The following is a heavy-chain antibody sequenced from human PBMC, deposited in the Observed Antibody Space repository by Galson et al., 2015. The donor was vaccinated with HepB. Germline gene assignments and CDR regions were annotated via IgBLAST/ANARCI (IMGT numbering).Heavy chain of an antibody. Sequence: SLRLPCGVSGFPFGQSAMSWFPPARGRGRECVGFFRQNACGATREYGASVRARFTISRDDSESIAYLQMNSLKTEDTAVYYCTRDGLIAARWNNYYYMDVWGKGTTVTVSS. D-gene: IGHD6-6*01. V-gene: IGHV3-49*03. CDR3: TRDGLIAARWNNYYYMDV. J-gene: IGHJ6*03. CDR2: FRQNACGATR. CDR1: GFPFGQSA.